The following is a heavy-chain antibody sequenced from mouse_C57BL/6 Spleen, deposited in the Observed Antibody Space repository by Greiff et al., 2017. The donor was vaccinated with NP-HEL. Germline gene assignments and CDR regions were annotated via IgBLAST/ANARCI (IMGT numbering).Heavy chain of an antibody. Sequence: EVQLQQSGPELVKPGDSVKISCKASGYSFTGYFMNWVMQSHGKSLEWIGRINPYNGDTFYNQKFKGKATLTVDKSSSTAHMELRSLTSEDSAVYYCARSGITTVLDYWGQGTTLTVSS. CDR3: ARSGITTVLDY. CDR1: GYSFTGYF. D-gene: IGHD1-1*01. V-gene: IGHV1-20*01. J-gene: IGHJ2*01. CDR2: INPYNGDT.